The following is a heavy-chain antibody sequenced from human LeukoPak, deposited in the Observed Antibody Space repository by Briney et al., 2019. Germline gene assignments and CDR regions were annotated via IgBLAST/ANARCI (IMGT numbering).Heavy chain of an antibody. D-gene: IGHD6-13*01. CDR1: GFTFSSYD. J-gene: IGHJ4*02. CDR2: IGTAGDT. CDR3: ARSSSSREYFDY. V-gene: IGHV3-13*01. Sequence: GGSLRLSCAASGFTFSSYDMHWVRRATGKGLEWVSAIGTAGDTYYPGSVKGRFTISRENVKNSLYLQMNSLRAGDTAVYYCARSSSSREYFDYWGQGTLVTVSS.